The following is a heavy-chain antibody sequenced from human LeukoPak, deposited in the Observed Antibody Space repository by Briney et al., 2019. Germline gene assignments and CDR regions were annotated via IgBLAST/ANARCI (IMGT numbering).Heavy chain of an antibody. CDR2: VYYTGST. Sequence: SETLSLTCSVSGGSITGSQYYWGWVRQPPGKGLEWIGSVYYTGSTYYTPSLRSRVSLSVDTSKHQFSLRLTSVTAADTAMYYCAWALVAPAPPLFNIWGQGTIVTVSS. V-gene: IGHV4-39*01. CDR3: AWALVAPAPPLFNI. J-gene: IGHJ3*02. D-gene: IGHD2-2*01. CDR1: GGSITGSQYY.